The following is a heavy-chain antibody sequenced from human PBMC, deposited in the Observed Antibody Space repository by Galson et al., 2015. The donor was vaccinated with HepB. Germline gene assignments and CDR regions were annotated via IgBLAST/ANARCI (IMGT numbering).Heavy chain of an antibody. CDR1: GFTLSSYS. CDR2: ISSSSSYI. V-gene: IGHV3-21*01. Sequence: SLRLSCAASGFTLSSYSMNWVRQAPGKGLEWVSSISSSSSYIYYADSVKGRFTISRDNAKNSLYLQMNSLRAEDTAVYYCARDSNSNYDEGDYYYYGMDVWGQGTTVTVSS. D-gene: IGHD4-11*01. J-gene: IGHJ6*02. CDR3: ARDSNSNYDEGDYYYYGMDV.